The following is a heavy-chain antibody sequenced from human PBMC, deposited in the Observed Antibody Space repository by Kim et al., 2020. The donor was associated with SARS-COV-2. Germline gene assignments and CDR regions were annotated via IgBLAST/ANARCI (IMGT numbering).Heavy chain of an antibody. CDR3: ARDMNPTVYDY. Sequence: ASVKVSCKASGYNFKSYPIHWLRQAPGQRLEWMGWVNAANDETKYSQKFQGRVTITRDTSANTAYMDLRSLTFEDTAIYYCARDMNPTVYDYWGQGTLVT. CDR1: GYNFKSYP. V-gene: IGHV1-3*01. D-gene: IGHD4-4*01. J-gene: IGHJ4*02. CDR2: VNAANDET.